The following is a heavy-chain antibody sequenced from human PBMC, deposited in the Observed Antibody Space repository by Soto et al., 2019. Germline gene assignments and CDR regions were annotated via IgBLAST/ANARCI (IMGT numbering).Heavy chain of an antibody. V-gene: IGHV4-39*01. CDR1: GGSISSSSYY. Sequence: QLQLQESGPGLVKPSETLSLTCTVSGGSISSSSYYWGWIRQPPGKGLEWIGSIYYSGSTYYNPSLKSRVTISVDTSKNQFSLKLSSVTAADTAVYYCASPSLRIAAAGITFDYWGQGTLVTVSS. J-gene: IGHJ4*02. CDR2: IYYSGST. CDR3: ASPSLRIAAAGITFDY. D-gene: IGHD6-13*01.